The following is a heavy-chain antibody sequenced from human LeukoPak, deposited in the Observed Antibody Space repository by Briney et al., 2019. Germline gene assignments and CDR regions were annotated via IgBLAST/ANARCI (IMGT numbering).Heavy chain of an antibody. CDR1: GFIFRDYA. CDR3: AKEIGRLGVPLYDY. CDR2: ISDNGGGP. D-gene: IGHD3/OR15-3a*01. V-gene: IGHV3-23*01. Sequence: GGSLRLSCVVSGFIFRDYAMSWVRPAPGEGLEWVAGISDNGGGPYYADSLKGRFTISRDNSKNILYLQMNSLRAEDTAVYYCAKEIGRLGVPLYDYWGRGTLVTASS. J-gene: IGHJ4*02.